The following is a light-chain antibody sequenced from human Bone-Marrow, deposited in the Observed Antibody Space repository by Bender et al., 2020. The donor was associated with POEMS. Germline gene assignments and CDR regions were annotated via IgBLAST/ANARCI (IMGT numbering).Light chain of an antibody. J-gene: IGLJ2*01. V-gene: IGLV3-1*01. CDR1: DLGDKY. Sequence: SYEVTQPPSVSVSTGQTASITCSGDDLGDKYVAWYQQKPGQSPVLVIYQDTKRPSGIPERFSGSNSGNTATLTISGTQAMDEADYYCQSWDTYSLIFGGGTKLTVL. CDR3: QSWDTYSLI. CDR2: QDT.